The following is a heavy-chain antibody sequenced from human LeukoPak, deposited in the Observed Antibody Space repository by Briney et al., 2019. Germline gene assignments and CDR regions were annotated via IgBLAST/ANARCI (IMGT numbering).Heavy chain of an antibody. CDR1: GFTFSSYW. CDR2: IKQDGSEK. D-gene: IGHD3-3*01. V-gene: IGHV3-7*01. J-gene: IGHJ4*02. Sequence: AGGSLRLSCAASGFTFSSYWMSWVRQAPGKGLEWVANIKQDGSEKYYVDSVKGRFTISRDNAKNSLYLQMNSLRAEDTAVYYCARSRVETSWSPNQGWGQGTLVTVSS. CDR3: ARSRVETSWSPNQG.